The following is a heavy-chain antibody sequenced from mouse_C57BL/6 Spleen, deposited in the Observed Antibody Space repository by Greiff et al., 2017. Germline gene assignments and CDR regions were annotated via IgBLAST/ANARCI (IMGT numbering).Heavy chain of an antibody. CDR2: IYPGSGST. CDR1: GYTFTSYW. CDR3: ASKGTMVTTEAWFAY. J-gene: IGHJ3*01. Sequence: QVQLQKPGAELVKPGASVKMSCKASGYTFTSYWITWVKQRPGQGLEWIGDIYPGSGSTNYNEKFKSKATLTVDTSSSTAYMQLSSLTSEDSAVYYCASKGTMVTTEAWFAYWGQGTLVTVSA. D-gene: IGHD2-2*01. V-gene: IGHV1-55*01.